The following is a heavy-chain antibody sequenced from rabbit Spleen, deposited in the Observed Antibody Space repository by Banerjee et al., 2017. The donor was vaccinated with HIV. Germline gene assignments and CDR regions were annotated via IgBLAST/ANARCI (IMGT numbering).Heavy chain of an antibody. Sequence: QQQLEESGGGLVKPGGILTLTCKASGVSFSDKDVMCWVRQAPGKGLEWIACINAVTGKAVYASWAKGRFTFSKTSSTTVTLQMTSLTAADTATYFCARDLVGVIGWNFAWWGPGTLVTVS. V-gene: IGHV1S45*01. CDR3: ARDLVGVIGWNFAW. CDR2: INAVTGKA. D-gene: IGHD5-1*01. CDR1: GVSFSDKDV. J-gene: IGHJ4*01.